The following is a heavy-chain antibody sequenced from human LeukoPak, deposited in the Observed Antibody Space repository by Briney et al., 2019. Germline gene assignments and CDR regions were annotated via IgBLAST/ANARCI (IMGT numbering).Heavy chain of an antibody. D-gene: IGHD6-13*01. J-gene: IGHJ4*02. CDR1: GYTFTGYY. V-gene: IGHV1-2*02. CDR3: ARSSGEQLVRVVDY. CDR2: INPNSGGT. Sequence: ASVKVSCKASGYTFTGYYMHWVRQAPGQGLEWMGWINPNSGGTNYAQKFQGRVTMTRDTSISTAYMELSRLRSDDTAAYYCARSSGEQLVRVVDYWGQGTLVTVSS.